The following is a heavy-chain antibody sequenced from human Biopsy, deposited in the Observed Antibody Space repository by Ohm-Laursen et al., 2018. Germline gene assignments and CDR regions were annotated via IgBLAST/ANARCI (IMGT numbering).Heavy chain of an antibody. CDR2: ISYDGSGE. J-gene: IGHJ2*01. CDR1: GLTFTRYP. D-gene: IGHD4-11*01. Sequence: SLRLSCSASGLTFTRYPMHWVRQAPGKGLEWVAVISYDGSGEYYADSLQGRFIISRDNPKNTVDLQMNSLRAEDTAVYFCARDGKRWDYSTFFSWHFDLWGRGPLVTVSS. CDR3: ARDGKRWDYSTFFSWHFDL. V-gene: IGHV3-30*03.